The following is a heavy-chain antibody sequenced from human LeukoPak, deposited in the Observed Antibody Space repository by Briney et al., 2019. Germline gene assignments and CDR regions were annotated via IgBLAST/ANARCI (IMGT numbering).Heavy chain of an antibody. V-gene: IGHV3-7*01. D-gene: IGHD1-26*01. CDR2: INQDGSGK. CDR3: ARVVGAGYFDL. Sequence: GGPLRLSCAASGFTFSSYWMSWVRQAPGKGLEWVANINQDGSGKYYVDSVKGRFTISRDNAKNSLYLQMNSLRAEDTAVYYCARVVGAGYFDLWGRGTLVTVSS. J-gene: IGHJ2*01. CDR1: GFTFSSYW.